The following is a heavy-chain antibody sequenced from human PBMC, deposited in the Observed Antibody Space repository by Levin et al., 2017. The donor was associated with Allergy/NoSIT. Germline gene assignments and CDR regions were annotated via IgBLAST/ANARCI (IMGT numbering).Heavy chain of an antibody. V-gene: IGHV3-20*04. J-gene: IGHJ5*02. CDR2: INWQGGTK. CDR3: ARALSGYDSWFDA. CDR1: GFTFVDFA. D-gene: IGHD5-12*01. Sequence: PGGSLRLSCAVSGFTFVDFAMVWVRQAPGKGLEWVSGINWQGGTKKYADSVRGRFTISRDNAKNSLYLEMDSLRAEDTALYYCARALSGYDSWFDAWGQGTLVTVSS.